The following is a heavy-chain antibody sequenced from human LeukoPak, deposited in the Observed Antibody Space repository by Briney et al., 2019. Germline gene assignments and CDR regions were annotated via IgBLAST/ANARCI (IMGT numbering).Heavy chain of an antibody. J-gene: IGHJ4*02. CDR2: IIPIFGTA. CDR1: GGTFSSYA. V-gene: IGHV1-69*13. CDR3: ARGWYGGSYYVPFDY. D-gene: IGHD1-26*01. Sequence: SVKVSCKASGGTFSSYAISWVRQAPGQGLEWMGGIIPIFGTANYAQKFQGRVTITADESTSTAYMELSSLRSEDTAVYYCARGWYGGSYYVPFDYWGQGTLVTVSS.